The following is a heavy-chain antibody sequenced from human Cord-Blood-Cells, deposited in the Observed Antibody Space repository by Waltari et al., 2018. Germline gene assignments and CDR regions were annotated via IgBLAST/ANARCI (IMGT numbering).Heavy chain of an antibody. CDR2: INHSGST. Sequence: QVQLQQWGAGLLKPSETLSLTCAVYGGSFSGYYWSWIRQPPGKGLEWIGEINHSGSTNYNPSLKSRVTISVDTSKNQFSLKLSSVTAVDTAVYYCARGRYYDFWSGYLYYYYMDVWGKGTTVTVSS. CDR1: GGSFSGYY. J-gene: IGHJ6*03. CDR3: ARGRYYDFWSGYLYYYYMDV. D-gene: IGHD3-3*01. V-gene: IGHV4-34*01.